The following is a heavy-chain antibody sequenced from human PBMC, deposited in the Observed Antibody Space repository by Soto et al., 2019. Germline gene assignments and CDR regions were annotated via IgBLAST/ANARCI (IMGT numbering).Heavy chain of an antibody. CDR2: ISSSGSTI. D-gene: IGHD6-19*01. CDR1: GFTFSDYY. Sequence: GGSLRLSCAASGFTFSDYYMSWIRQAPGKGLEWVSYISSSGSTIYYADSVKGRFTISRDNAKNSLYLQMNSLRAEDTAVYYCARTPIAVAEAYWYFDLWGRGTLVTVSS. V-gene: IGHV3-11*01. CDR3: ARTPIAVAEAYWYFDL. J-gene: IGHJ2*01.